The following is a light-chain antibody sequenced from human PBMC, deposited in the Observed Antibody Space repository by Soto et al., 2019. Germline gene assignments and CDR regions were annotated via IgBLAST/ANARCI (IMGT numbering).Light chain of an antibody. Sequence: EIVLTQSPATLSLSPGDIATLSCSASQSVGSNLAWYQQKPGQAPRLLIYDASNRATGIPARFSGSGSGTDFTLTISSLGPEDFAVYYCQQHSNWPPLTFGGGTKVDIK. CDR1: QSVGSN. CDR3: QQHSNWPPLT. V-gene: IGKV3-11*01. J-gene: IGKJ4*01. CDR2: DAS.